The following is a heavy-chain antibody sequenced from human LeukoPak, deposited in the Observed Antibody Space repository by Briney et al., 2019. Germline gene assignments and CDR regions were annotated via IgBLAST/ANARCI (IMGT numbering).Heavy chain of an antibody. J-gene: IGHJ4*02. D-gene: IGHD1-26*01. V-gene: IGHV3-30*18. Sequence: PGRSLRLSCAASGFTFSSYALHWVRQAPGKGLEWVAVMSFDGSNQYLADSVKGRLTISRDNSKNTLYLQMNSLRAEDTAVYYCAKGSGYYFDYWGQGTLVTVSS. CDR2: MSFDGSNQ. CDR3: AKGSGYYFDY. CDR1: GFTFSSYA.